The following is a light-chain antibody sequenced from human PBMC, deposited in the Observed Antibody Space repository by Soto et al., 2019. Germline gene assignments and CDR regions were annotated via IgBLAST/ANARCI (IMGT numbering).Light chain of an antibody. J-gene: IGKJ1*01. CDR1: QGFSTY. Sequence: IQMAQSPSSLSASVGDRVTITCRASQGFSTYLAWYQQKPGEVPKLLIYGVSTLQSGVPSRFSGSGSGTEFTLTISSMQPDDFATYYCQHYNSYSEAFGQGTKVDIK. V-gene: IGKV1-9*01. CDR3: QHYNSYSEA. CDR2: GVS.